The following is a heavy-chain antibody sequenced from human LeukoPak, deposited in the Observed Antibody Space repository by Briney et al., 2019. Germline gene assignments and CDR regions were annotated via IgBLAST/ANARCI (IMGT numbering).Heavy chain of an antibody. D-gene: IGHD6-19*01. CDR1: GYTFTSYA. Sequence: GASVKVSCKASGYTFTSYAMNWVRQAPGQGLEWMGWINTNTGNPTYAQGFTGRFVFSLDTSVSTAYLQISSLKAEDTAVYYCARGGTSGWRTPNDDYWGQGTLVTVSS. CDR3: ARGGTSGWRTPNDDY. CDR2: INTNTGNP. V-gene: IGHV7-4-1*02. J-gene: IGHJ4*02.